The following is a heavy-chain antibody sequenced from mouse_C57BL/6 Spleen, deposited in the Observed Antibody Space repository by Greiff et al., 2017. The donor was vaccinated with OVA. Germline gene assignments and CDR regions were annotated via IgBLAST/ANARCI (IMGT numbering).Heavy chain of an antibody. CDR2: IYPGSGNT. CDR3: AREGYGSSYDAMDY. Sequence: VQLQQSGAELVRPGASVKLSCKASGYTFTDYYINWVKQRPGQGLEWIARIYPGSGNTYYNEKFKGKATLTAEKSSSTAYMQLSSLTSEDSAVYFCAREGYGSSYDAMDYWGQGTSVTVSS. D-gene: IGHD1-1*01. V-gene: IGHV1-76*01. J-gene: IGHJ4*01. CDR1: GYTFTDYY.